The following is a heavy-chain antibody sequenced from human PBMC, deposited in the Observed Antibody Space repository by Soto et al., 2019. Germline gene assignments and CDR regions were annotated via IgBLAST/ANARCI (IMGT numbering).Heavy chain of an antibody. D-gene: IGHD6-13*01. CDR1: GFTFSSYG. Sequence: SGGSLRLSCAASGFTFSSYGMHWVRQAPGKGLEWVAVIWYDGSNKYYADSVKGRFTISRDNSKNTLYLQMNSLRAEDTAVYYCARGKYSSSCSDYWGQGTLVTVSS. CDR2: IWYDGSNK. V-gene: IGHV3-33*01. J-gene: IGHJ4*02. CDR3: ARGKYSSSCSDY.